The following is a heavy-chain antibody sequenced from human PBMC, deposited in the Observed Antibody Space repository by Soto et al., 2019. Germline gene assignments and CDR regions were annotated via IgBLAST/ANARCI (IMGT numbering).Heavy chain of an antibody. CDR3: AGGGIVVVVTAALAY. V-gene: IGHV1-46*04. CDR2: VNPSGGHT. D-gene: IGHD2-21*02. CDR1: GDTFTDYY. J-gene: IGHJ4*02. Sequence: QVQLVQSGAEVKKPGASVKVSCKASGDTFTDYYIHWVRQAPGQGLEWMGTVNPSGGHTTYAQHLLGRLTMIRETSTRTRYRVLISLSSEDMAIYYCAGGGIVVVVTAALAYWGQGTLVTVSS.